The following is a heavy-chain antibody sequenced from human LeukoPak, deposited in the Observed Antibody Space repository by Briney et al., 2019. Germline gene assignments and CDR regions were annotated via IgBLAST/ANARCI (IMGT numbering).Heavy chain of an antibody. V-gene: IGHV1-2*02. J-gene: IGHJ4*02. Sequence: GASVKVSCKTSGYSFTDYWIHWVRQAPGQGLEWMGWIVTQSGDTNYAQKLQGRVTMTRDTSITTAYMELTSLTSDDTALYYCARSGPHHGFDYWGQGTLITVSS. CDR1: GYSFTDYW. CDR3: ARSGPHHGFDY. D-gene: IGHD1-26*01. CDR2: IVTQSGDT.